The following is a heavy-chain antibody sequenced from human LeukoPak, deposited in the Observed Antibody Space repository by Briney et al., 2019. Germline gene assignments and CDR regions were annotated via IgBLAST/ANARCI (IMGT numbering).Heavy chain of an antibody. CDR2: IYPGDSDT. CDR3: ARQSLGHYYDSSGYENFDY. J-gene: IGHJ4*02. Sequence: GGSLQISCKGSGYSFTSYWIGWVRQVPGKGLEWMGIIYPGDSDTRYSPSFQGQVTISADKSISTAYLQWSSLKASDTAMYYCARQSLGHYYDSSGYENFDYWGQGTLVTVSS. D-gene: IGHD3-22*01. V-gene: IGHV5-51*01. CDR1: GYSFTSYW.